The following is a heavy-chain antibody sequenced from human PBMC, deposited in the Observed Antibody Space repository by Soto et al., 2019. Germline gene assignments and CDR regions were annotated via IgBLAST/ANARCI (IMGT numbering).Heavy chain of an antibody. CDR3: ARITRTVSYYSYFDLDV. D-gene: IGHD3-3*01. J-gene: IGHJ6*03. CDR1: GGSFIGYY. CDR2: INHSGST. Sequence: PSETLSLTCAVYGGSFIGYYWSWIRQPPGKGLEWIGEINHSGSTNYNPSLKSRVTISVDTSKNQFSLKLSSVTAADAAVYYCARITRTVSYYSYFDLDVGGKGTTVTVSS. V-gene: IGHV4-34*01.